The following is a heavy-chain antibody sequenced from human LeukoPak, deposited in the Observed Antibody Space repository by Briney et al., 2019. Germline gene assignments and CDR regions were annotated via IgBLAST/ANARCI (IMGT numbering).Heavy chain of an antibody. Sequence: GGSLRLSCVVSGFTFSNYWMTWVRQVPGKRPVWVSRINDDGSDTIYADSVRGRFTISRDDAKNTVYLQMNNLRAEDTAVYYCVRGGPSTWSWGQGALVTVSS. J-gene: IGHJ5*02. V-gene: IGHV3-74*01. CDR3: VRGGPSTWS. CDR1: GFTFSNYW. CDR2: INDDGSDT. D-gene: IGHD2-15*01.